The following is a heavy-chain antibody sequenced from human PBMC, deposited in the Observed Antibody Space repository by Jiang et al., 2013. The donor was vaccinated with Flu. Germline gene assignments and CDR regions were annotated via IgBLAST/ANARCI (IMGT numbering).Heavy chain of an antibody. J-gene: IGHJ6*03. D-gene: IGHD2-2*02. CDR3: AKDRCSSTSCYIHYYYYMDV. Sequence: SGFTFSSYGMHWVRQAPGKGLEWVAVISYDGSNKYYADSVKGRFTISRDNSKNTLYLQMNSLRAEDTAVYYCAKDRCSSTSCYIHYYYYMDVWGKGTTVTVSS. V-gene: IGHV3-30*18. CDR1: GFTFSSYG. CDR2: ISYDGSNK.